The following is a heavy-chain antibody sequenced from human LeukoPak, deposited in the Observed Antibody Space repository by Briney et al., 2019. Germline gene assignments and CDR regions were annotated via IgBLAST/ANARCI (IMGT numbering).Heavy chain of an antibody. J-gene: IGHJ5*02. CDR2: IYNSGST. CDR1: GGSISSYC. CDR3: ARGGYSSTDWFDP. V-gene: IGHV4-59*12. Sequence: SETLSLTCTVSGGSISSYCWSWIRQPPGKRPEWIGYIYNSGSTNYNPSLKSRVAISVDKSKNQFSLKLSSVTAADTAVYYCARGGYSSTDWFDPWGQGTLVTVSS. D-gene: IGHD5-18*01.